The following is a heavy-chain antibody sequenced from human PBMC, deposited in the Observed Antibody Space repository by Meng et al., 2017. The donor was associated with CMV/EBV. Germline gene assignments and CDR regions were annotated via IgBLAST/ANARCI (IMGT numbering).Heavy chain of an antibody. Sequence: SETLSLTCTVSGGSISSYYWSWTRQPPGKGLEWIGYIYYSGSTNYNPSLKSRVTISVDTSKNQFSLKLSSVTAADTAVYYCARGGALAAFDIWGQGTMVTVSS. CDR1: GGSISSYY. V-gene: IGHV4-59*01. CDR2: IYYSGST. J-gene: IGHJ3*02. D-gene: IGHD3-16*01. CDR3: ARGGALAAFDI.